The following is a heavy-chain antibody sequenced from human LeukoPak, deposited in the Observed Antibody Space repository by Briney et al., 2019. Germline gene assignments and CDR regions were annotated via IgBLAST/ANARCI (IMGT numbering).Heavy chain of an antibody. Sequence: ASVKASCKASGYTFTSYDINWVRQATGRGLEWMGWMNPNSGNTGYAQKFQGRVTMTRNTSISTTYMELSSLRSEDTAVYYCARGPLDLWGRGTLVTVSS. J-gene: IGHJ2*01. CDR2: MNPNSGNT. CDR3: ARGPLDL. V-gene: IGHV1-8*01. CDR1: GYTFTSYD.